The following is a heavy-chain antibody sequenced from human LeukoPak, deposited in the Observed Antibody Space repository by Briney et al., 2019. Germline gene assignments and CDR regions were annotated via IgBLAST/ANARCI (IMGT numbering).Heavy chain of an antibody. J-gene: IGHJ4*02. CDR2: ISSSGSTI. D-gene: IGHD4/OR15-4a*01. Sequence: PGGSLRLSCAASGFTFSSYAMHWVRQAPGKGLEWVSYISSSGSTIYYADSVKGRFTISRDNAKNSLYLQMNSLRAEDTAVYYCARDLPYGVDYWGQGTLVTVSS. V-gene: IGHV3-48*04. CDR3: ARDLPYGVDY. CDR1: GFTFSSYA.